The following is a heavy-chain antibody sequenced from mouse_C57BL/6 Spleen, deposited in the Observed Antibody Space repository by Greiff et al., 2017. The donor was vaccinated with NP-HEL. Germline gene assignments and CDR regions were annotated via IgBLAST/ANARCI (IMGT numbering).Heavy chain of an antibody. Sequence: VQLQQSGPGLVQPSPSLSISCTVSGFSLTSYGVHWVRQSPGKGLEWLGVIWSGGSTDYNAAFISRLGISKDNSKSQVFFKMNSLQADDTAIYYCATITTVVAPYYAMDYWGQGTSVTVSS. D-gene: IGHD1-1*01. V-gene: IGHV2-2*01. CDR1: GFSLTSYG. J-gene: IGHJ4*01. CDR3: ATITTVVAPYYAMDY. CDR2: IWSGGST.